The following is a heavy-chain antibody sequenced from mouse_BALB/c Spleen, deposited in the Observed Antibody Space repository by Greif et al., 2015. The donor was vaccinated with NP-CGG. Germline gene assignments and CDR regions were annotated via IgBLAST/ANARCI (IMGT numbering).Heavy chain of an antibody. CDR1: GFNIKDYY. CDR3: NDGYYGWFAY. CDR2: IDPENGDT. Sequence: VQLQQSGAELVRSGASVKLSCTASGFNIKDYYMHWVKQRPEQGLEWIGWIDPENGDTEYAPKFQGKATMTADTSSNTAYLRLSSLTSEDTAVYYCNDGYYGWFAYWDQGTLVTVSA. V-gene: IGHV14-4*02. J-gene: IGHJ3*01. D-gene: IGHD2-3*01.